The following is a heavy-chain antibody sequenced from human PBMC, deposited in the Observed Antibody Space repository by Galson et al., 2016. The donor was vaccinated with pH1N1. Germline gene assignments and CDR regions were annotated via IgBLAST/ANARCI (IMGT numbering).Heavy chain of an antibody. V-gene: IGHV3-21*01. CDR1: GFISSAYT. Sequence: SLRLSCAASGFISSAYTMNWVRQAPGKGPEWVSSISSTSRNIYYADSVKGRFTISRDNAKNSLYLQVNNLRAEDTAVYYCAREPYFPPYFDNWGPGTLVTVSA. CDR3: AREPYFPPYFDN. CDR2: ISSTSRNI. D-gene: IGHD2-21*01. J-gene: IGHJ4*02.